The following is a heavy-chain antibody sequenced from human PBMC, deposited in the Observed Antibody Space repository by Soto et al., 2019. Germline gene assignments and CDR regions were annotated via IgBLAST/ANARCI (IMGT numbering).Heavy chain of an antibody. D-gene: IGHD1-26*01. CDR2: ISPSVGST. V-gene: IGHV1-46*03. CDR3: TREDSGSRNFDY. Sequence: ASVKVSCKASGYTFTTYYMHWVRQAPGQGLEWMGIISPSVGSTSYAQKFQGRVTMTSDTSTSTVSMELSSLRSEDTAVYYCTREDSGSRNFDYWGQGTLVTVSS. J-gene: IGHJ4*02. CDR1: GYTFTTYY.